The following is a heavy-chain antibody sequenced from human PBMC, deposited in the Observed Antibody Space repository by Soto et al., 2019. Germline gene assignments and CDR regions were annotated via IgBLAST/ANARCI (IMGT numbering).Heavy chain of an antibody. V-gene: IGHV4-59*01. Sequence: SETLSLTCTVSGGSISSYYWSWIRQPPGKGLEWIGYIYYSGSTNYNPSLKSRVTISVDTSKNQFSLKLSSVTAADTAVYYCARGGGDDYFDYWGQGTLVTVSS. CDR2: IYYSGST. CDR1: GGSISSYY. J-gene: IGHJ4*02. D-gene: IGHD2-21*01. CDR3: ARGGGDDYFDY.